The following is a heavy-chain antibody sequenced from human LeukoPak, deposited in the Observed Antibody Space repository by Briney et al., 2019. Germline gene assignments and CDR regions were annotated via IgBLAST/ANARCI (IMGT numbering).Heavy chain of an antibody. J-gene: IGHJ4*02. CDR1: GSSISSSSYY. D-gene: IGHD1-26*01. V-gene: IGHV4-39*01. CDR3: ASVLGARDY. CDR2: IYYSGST. Sequence: PSETLSLTCTVFGSSISSSSYYWGWIRQPPGKGLEWIGSIYYSGSTYYNPSLKSRVTISVDTSKNQFSLKLSSVTAADTAVCYCASVLGARDYWGQGTLVTVSS.